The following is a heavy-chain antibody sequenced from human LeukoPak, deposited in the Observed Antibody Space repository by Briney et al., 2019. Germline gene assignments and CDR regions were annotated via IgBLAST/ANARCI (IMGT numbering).Heavy chain of an antibody. J-gene: IGHJ4*02. Sequence: GGSLRLSCAASGFTFSSYMMTWVRQSPGRGLEWVSGITGSGGRTYYADSAKGRFTISRDNSRNTLYLQMHSLRVEDTAVYYCAKDRSNWEYRYFDYWGQGTLVTVSS. D-gene: IGHD7-27*01. V-gene: IGHV3-23*01. CDR1: GFTFSSYM. CDR3: AKDRSNWEYRYFDY. CDR2: ITGSGGRT.